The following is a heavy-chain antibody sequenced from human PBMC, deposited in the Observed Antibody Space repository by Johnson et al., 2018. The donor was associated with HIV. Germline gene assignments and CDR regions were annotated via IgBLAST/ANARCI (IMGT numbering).Heavy chain of an antibody. V-gene: IGHV3-30*04. J-gene: IGHJ3*02. CDR3: ARDKGTNFSGWYRESDAFDI. CDR2: ISYDGRNK. D-gene: IGHD6-19*01. Sequence: QVQLVESGGGVVQPGRSLRLSCAASGFTFSNYAIHWVRQAPGKGLEWVAVISYDGRNKYYADSVKGRFTISRDNSKNTLYLQMNSLRAEDTAVYYCARDKGTNFSGWYRESDAFDIWGQGTMVTVSS. CDR1: GFTFSNYA.